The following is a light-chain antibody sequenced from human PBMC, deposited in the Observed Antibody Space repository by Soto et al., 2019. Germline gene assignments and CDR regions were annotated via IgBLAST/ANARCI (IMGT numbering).Light chain of an antibody. J-gene: IGKJ4*01. V-gene: IGKV1-33*01. CDR1: QDISNY. Sequence: DIQMTQSPSSLSASVGDRVTITCQASQDISNYLNWYQQKPGKAPKLLIYDASNLETGVPSRFSGSGYGTDFTFNIRSLQPEDIAKDYCQQYDNLPITLGGGTKVDIK. CDR2: DAS. CDR3: QQYDNLPIT.